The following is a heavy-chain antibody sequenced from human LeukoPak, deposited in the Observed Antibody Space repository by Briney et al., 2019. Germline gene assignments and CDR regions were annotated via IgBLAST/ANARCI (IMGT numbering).Heavy chain of an antibody. CDR2: INPDGTEK. CDR1: GFTFNNYW. V-gene: IGHV3-7*03. J-gene: IGHJ5*02. D-gene: IGHD4-17*01. Sequence: GGSLRLSCVASGFTFNNYWMSWVRQAPGKGLEWVANINPDGTEKRYVDSVKGRFTISRDNAKNSLYLQMNSLRAEDTGLYYCAGAADNWFDPWGQGTLVTVSS. CDR3: AGAADNWFDP.